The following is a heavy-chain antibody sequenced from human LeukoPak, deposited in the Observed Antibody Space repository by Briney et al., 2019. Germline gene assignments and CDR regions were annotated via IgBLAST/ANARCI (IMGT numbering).Heavy chain of an antibody. Sequence: PGGSLRLSCAASGFTFSIYAMSWVRQAPGKGLEWVSGISGSSSHTMDADSVRGRFTISRDNTRNTLYLHMNSLRAEDTALYYCVKEHDYSNAAPEWGFDSWGQGTLVTVSS. CDR3: VKEHDYSNAAPEWGFDS. V-gene: IGHV3-23*01. J-gene: IGHJ4*02. CDR2: ISGSSSHT. D-gene: IGHD3-3*01. CDR1: GFTFSIYA.